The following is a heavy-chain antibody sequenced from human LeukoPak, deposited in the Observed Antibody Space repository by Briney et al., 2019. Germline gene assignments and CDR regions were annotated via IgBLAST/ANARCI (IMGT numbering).Heavy chain of an antibody. J-gene: IGHJ4*02. D-gene: IGHD3/OR15-3a*01. CDR2: ITYDGLKT. V-gene: IGHV3-30*03. Sequence: GRSLRLSCAASGFTFSTNGMHWVRQAPGKGLEWVSLITYDGLKTSYADSVKGRFTISRDKSTNTLYLQMNSLRVEDTAVYYCARDFSWTFDFWGQGTLVTVSS. CDR1: GFTFSTNG. CDR3: ARDFSWTFDF.